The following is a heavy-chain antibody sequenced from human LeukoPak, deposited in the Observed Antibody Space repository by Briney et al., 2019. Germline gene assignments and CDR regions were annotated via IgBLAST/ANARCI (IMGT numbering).Heavy chain of an antibody. CDR3: ARMAYGMDV. D-gene: IGHD5-24*01. J-gene: IGHJ6*02. CDR2: IYYSGST. Sequence: SETLSLTCTVSGGSISSYYWSWIRQPPGKGLEWIGYIYYSGSTNYNPSLRSRVTISVDTSKNQFSLKLSSVTAADTAVYYCARMAYGMDVWGQGTAVTVSS. V-gene: IGHV4-59*08. CDR1: GGSISSYY.